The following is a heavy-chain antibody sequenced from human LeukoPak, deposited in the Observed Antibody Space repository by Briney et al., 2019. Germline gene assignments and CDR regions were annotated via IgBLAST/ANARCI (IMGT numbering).Heavy chain of an antibody. CDR1: GFTFSDYY. J-gene: IGHJ5*02. CDR2: ISSSSDYT. CDR3: ARPPYSSSWDPGWFDP. V-gene: IGHV3-11*06. Sequence: GGSLRLSCVASGFTFSDYYMSWIRQAPGKGLEWVSYISSSSDYTDYADSVRGRFTISRDNAKNSLYLQMNSLRAEDTAVYYCARPPYSSSWDPGWFDPWGQGTLVTVSS. D-gene: IGHD6-13*01.